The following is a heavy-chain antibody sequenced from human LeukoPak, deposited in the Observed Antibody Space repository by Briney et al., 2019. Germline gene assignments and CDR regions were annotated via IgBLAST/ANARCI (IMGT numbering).Heavy chain of an antibody. CDR1: GYSFTSYY. CDR2: INPSGGST. V-gene: IGHV1-46*01. CDR3: ARGSYGGNSDLDY. Sequence: GASVKVSCKASGYSFTSYYMHWVRQAPGQGLEWMGIINPSGGSTSFAQKFQGRVTMTRDTSTSTVYMDLSSLRSEDTAVYYCARGSYGGNSDLDYWGQGTLVTVSS. J-gene: IGHJ4*02. D-gene: IGHD4-23*01.